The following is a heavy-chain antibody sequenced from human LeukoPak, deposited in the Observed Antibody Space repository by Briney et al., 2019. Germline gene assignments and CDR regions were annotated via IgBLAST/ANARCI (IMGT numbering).Heavy chain of an antibody. V-gene: IGHV3-23*01. Sequence: GGSLRLSCAGSGFTFSSSGMSWVRQAPGQGLEWVSGITSGGNTYYADSVKGRFTVYRENSKNTLFLQMNSLRAEDTALYYCAKSYDSSPAEYWGQGTLVTVSS. CDR1: GFTFSSSG. CDR2: ITSGGNT. J-gene: IGHJ4*02. CDR3: AKSYDSSPAEY. D-gene: IGHD3-22*01.